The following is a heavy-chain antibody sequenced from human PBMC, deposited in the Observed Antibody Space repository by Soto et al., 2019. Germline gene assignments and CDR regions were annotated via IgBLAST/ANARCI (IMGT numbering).Heavy chain of an antibody. V-gene: IGHV1-69*13. CDR2: IIPIFGTA. CDR1: GGTFSSYA. Sequence: EASVKVSCKASGGTFSSYAISWVRQAPGQGLEWMGGIIPIFGTANYAQKFQGRVTITADESTRTAYMELSSLRSEDTAVYYCARSGRFLVWGTDPFDYWGQGTMVTVYS. CDR3: ARSGRFLVWGTDPFDY. J-gene: IGHJ4*02. D-gene: IGHD3-16*01.